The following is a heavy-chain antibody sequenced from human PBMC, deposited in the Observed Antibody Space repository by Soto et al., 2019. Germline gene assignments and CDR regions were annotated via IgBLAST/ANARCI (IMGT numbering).Heavy chain of an antibody. D-gene: IGHD6-13*01. CDR3: SRSRSQRLVSDA. CDR1: GFSFDYFG. CDR2: ISSSASYI. Sequence: EVQLVESGGGLVKSGGSLTLSCEASGFSFDYFGMTWVRQAPGKGLEWVSFISSSASYIYYADSVKGRFTVSRDNAEKSLTLQMTSLAAERTSLYYGSRSRSQRLVSDAWGQGTLVSFAA. J-gene: IGHJ5*02. V-gene: IGHV3-21*01.